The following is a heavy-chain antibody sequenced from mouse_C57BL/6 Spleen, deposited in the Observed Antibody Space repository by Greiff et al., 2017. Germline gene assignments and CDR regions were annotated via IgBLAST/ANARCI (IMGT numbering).Heavy chain of an antibody. J-gene: IGHJ1*03. V-gene: IGHV1-82*01. D-gene: IGHD4-1*01. CDR2: IYPGDGDT. Sequence: VQLQQSGPELVKPGASVKISCKASGYAFSSSWMNWVKQRPGKGLEWIGRIYPGDGDTNYNGKFKGKATLTADKSSSTAYMQLSSLTSEDSAVYFCARSLGPWYFDVWGTGTTVTVSS. CDR1: GYAFSSSW. CDR3: ARSLGPWYFDV.